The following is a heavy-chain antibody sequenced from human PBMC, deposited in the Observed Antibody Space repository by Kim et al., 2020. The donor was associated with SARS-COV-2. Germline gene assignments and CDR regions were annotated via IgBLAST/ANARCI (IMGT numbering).Heavy chain of an antibody. J-gene: IGHJ1*01. CDR3: ARAGTRPWV. D-gene: IGHD6-6*01. V-gene: IGHV4-30-2*01. CDR2: IYHSGST. CDR1: GGSISSGGYS. Sequence: SETLSLTCAVSGGSISSGGYSWSWIRQPPGKGLEWIGYIYHSGSTYYNPSLKSRVTISVDRSKNQFSLKLSSVTAADTALYYCARAGTRPWVCGQGTLVT.